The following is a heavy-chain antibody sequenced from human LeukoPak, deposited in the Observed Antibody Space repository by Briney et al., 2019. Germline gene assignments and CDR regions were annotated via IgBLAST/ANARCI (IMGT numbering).Heavy chain of an antibody. J-gene: IGHJ4*02. CDR1: GYSFTSYY. Sequence: GESLKISCKGSGYSFTSYYMHWVRQAPGQGLEWMGIINPSGGSTSYAQKFQGRVTMTRDTSTSTVYMELSSLRSEDTAVYYCARAQGIAVAGKLVGGYWGQGTLVTVSS. CDR3: ARAQGIAVAGKLVGGY. CDR2: INPSGGST. D-gene: IGHD6-19*01. V-gene: IGHV1-46*01.